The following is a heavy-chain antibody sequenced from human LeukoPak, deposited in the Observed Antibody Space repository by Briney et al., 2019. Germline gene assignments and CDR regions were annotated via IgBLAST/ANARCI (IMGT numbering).Heavy chain of an antibody. J-gene: IGHJ4*02. D-gene: IGHD3-10*01. CDR1: GGSISSNDW. CDR2: IYHSGNT. CDR3: ASRRSMVRGVVGD. V-gene: IGHV4-4*02. Sequence: SETLSLTCAVSGGSISSNDWWTWVRQPPGKGLEWIGEIYHSGNTNYNPSLKSRVTISVDTSKNQFSLKLSSVTAADTAVYYCASRRSMVRGVVGDWGQGTLVTVSS.